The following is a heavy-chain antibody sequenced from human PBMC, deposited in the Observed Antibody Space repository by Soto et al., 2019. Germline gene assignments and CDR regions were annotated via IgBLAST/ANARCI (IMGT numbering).Heavy chain of an antibody. J-gene: IGHJ4*02. CDR3: ARVSRLIKWLRLSQLDY. D-gene: IGHD5-12*01. Sequence: SETLSLTCAVYGGSFSGYYWSWIRQPPGKGLEWIGEINHSGSTNYNPSLKSRVTISVDTSKNQFSLKLSSVTAADTAVYYCARVSRLIKWLRLSQLDYWGQGTLVTVSS. CDR2: INHSGST. V-gene: IGHV4-34*01. CDR1: GGSFSGYY.